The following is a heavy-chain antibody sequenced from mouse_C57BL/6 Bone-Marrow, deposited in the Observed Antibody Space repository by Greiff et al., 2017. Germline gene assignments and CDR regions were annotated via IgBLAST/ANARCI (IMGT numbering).Heavy chain of an antibody. CDR1: GYTFTSYG. CDR2: IYPRSGNT. J-gene: IGHJ3*01. D-gene: IGHD1-1*01. CDR3: AKAGYYGSRWFAD. Sequence: QVQLQQSGAELARPGASAKLSCKASGYTFTSYGISWVKQRTGQGLEWIGEIYPRSGNTSYNEKIKGKATLTADKSSSTAYMELRSRTSEDAAVYFCAKAGYYGSRWFADWGKGTLVTVSA. V-gene: IGHV1-81*01.